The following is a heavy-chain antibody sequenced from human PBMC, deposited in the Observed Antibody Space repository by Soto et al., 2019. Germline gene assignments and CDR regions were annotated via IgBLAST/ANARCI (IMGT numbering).Heavy chain of an antibody. J-gene: IGHJ4*02. V-gene: IGHV3-23*01. CDR1: GFTFSSYA. D-gene: IGHD3-9*01. CDR2: ISGSGGST. CDR3: AKDHPDILTGYGGYFDC. Sequence: GGSLRLSCAASGFTFSSYAMSWVRQAPGKGLEWVSAISGSGGSTYYADSVKGRFTISRDNSKNTLYLQMNSLRAEDTAVYYCAKDHPDILTGYGGYFDCWGQGTLVTVSS.